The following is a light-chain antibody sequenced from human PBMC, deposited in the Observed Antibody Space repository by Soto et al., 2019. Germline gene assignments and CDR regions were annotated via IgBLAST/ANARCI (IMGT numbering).Light chain of an antibody. CDR2: GAS. Sequence: EIVMTQSPATLSVSPGERATLSCRASQSVSSNLAWYQQKPGQAPRLLIYGASTRATGIPARFSGSGSGTEFTLTISSLQSEDSAVYYCQQYSKWPLTFGGGTKVDI. CDR1: QSVSSN. CDR3: QQYSKWPLT. J-gene: IGKJ4*01. V-gene: IGKV3-15*01.